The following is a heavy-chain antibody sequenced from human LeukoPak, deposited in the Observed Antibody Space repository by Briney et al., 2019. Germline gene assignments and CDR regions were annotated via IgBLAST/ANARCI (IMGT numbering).Heavy chain of an antibody. D-gene: IGHD2-2*01. CDR1: GGSFSGYY. J-gene: IGHJ5*02. Sequence: SSETLSLTCAVYGGSFSGYYWSWIRQPPGKGLEWIGEINHSGSTNYNPSLKSRVTISVDTSKNQFSPKLSSVTAADTAVYYCARVGPAAYFVWFDPWGQGTLVTVSS. CDR2: INHSGST. CDR3: ARVGPAAYFVWFDP. V-gene: IGHV4-34*01.